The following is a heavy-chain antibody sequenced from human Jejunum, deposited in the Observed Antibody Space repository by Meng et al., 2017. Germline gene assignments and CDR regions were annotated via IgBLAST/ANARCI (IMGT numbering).Heavy chain of an antibody. CDR1: GFTFDDYA. V-gene: IGHV3-9*01. Sequence: GGSLRLSCAASGFTFDDYAMHWVRQAPGKGLEWVSGISWNSGSIGYADSVKGRFTISRDNAKNSLYLQMNSLRAEDTALYYCAKDNYRTPTGNIDYWGQGTLVTVSS. D-gene: IGHD1-14*01. CDR2: ISWNSGSI. CDR3: AKDNYRTPTGNIDY. J-gene: IGHJ4*02.